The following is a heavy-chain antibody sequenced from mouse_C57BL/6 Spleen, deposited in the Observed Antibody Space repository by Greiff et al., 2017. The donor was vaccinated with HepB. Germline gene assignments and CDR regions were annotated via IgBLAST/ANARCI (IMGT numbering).Heavy chain of an antibody. CDR2: IYPRSGNT. CDR3: ARLDSSGYYFDY. D-gene: IGHD3-2*02. V-gene: IGHV1-81*01. CDR1: GYTFTSYG. Sequence: VQLQQSGAELARPGASVKLSCKASGYTFTSYGISWVKQRTGQGLEWIGEIYPRSGNTYYNEKFKGKATLTADKSSSTAYMELRSLTSEDSAVYFCARLDSSGYYFDYWGQGTTLTVSS. J-gene: IGHJ2*01.